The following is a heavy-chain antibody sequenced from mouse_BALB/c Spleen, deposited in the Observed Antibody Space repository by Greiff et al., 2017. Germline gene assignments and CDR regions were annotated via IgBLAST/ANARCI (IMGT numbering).Heavy chain of an antibody. CDR1: GFNIKDTY. V-gene: IGHV14-3*02. CDR3: ARLGQLITTAGVAY. J-gene: IGHJ3*01. CDR2: IDPANGNT. D-gene: IGHD1-2*01. Sequence: VHVKQSGAELVKPGASVKLSCTASGFNIKDTYMHWVKQRPEQGLEWIGRIDPANGNTKYDPKFQGKATITADTSSNTAYLQLSSLTSEDTAVYYCARLGQLITTAGVAYWGQGTLVTVSA.